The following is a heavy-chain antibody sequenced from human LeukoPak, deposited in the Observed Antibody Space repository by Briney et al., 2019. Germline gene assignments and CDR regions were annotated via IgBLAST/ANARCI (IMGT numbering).Heavy chain of an antibody. CDR2: LSWNSGGI. CDR3: AKDMYSSSWYGGLDY. CDR1: GFTFDDYA. D-gene: IGHD6-13*01. Sequence: GGSLRLSCAASGFTFDDYAMHWVRQAPGKGLEWVSGLSWNSGGIGYADSVKGRFTISRDNAKNSLYLQMNSLRAEDTALYYCAKDMYSSSWYGGLDYWGQGTLVTVSS. J-gene: IGHJ4*02. V-gene: IGHV3-9*01.